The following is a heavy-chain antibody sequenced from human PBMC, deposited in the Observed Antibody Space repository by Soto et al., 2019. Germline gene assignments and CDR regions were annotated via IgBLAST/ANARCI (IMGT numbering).Heavy chain of an antibody. CDR1: GGSFSGYY. D-gene: IGHD5-18*01. J-gene: IGHJ6*02. CDR3: ASLGYSYGYRLSYYYGMDV. Sequence: SETLSLTCAVYGGSFSGYYWSWIRQPPGKGLEWVGEINHSGSTNYNPSLKSRVTISVDTSKNQFSLKLSSVTAADTAVYYCASLGYSYGYRLSYYYGMDVWGQGTTVTVSS. V-gene: IGHV4-34*01. CDR2: INHSGST.